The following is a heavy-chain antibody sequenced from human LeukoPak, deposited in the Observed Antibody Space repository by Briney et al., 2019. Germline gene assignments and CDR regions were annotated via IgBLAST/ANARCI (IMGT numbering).Heavy chain of an antibody. V-gene: IGHV4-4*07. CDR2: IYTSGST. D-gene: IGHD2-2*01. CDR3: ARELGRSSTSCPAWFDP. Sequence: SETLSLTCTVSGGSISSYYWSWIRQPAGKGLEWIGRIYTSGSTNYNPSLKSRVTMSVDTSKNQFSLKLSSVTAADTAVYYCARELGRSSTSCPAWFDPWGQGTLVTVSS. J-gene: IGHJ5*02. CDR1: GGSISSYY.